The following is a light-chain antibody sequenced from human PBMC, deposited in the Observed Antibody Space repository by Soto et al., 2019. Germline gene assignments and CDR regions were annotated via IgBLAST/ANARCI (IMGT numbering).Light chain of an antibody. V-gene: IGLV2-8*01. CDR1: SSDVGRYNY. Sequence: QPVLTQPPSASGSPGQSVTISCTGTSSDVGRYNYVSWYQQHPGKAPKLMIYEVSKRPSGVPDRFSGSKSGNTASLTVSGLQAEDEADYYCSSYAGSNNLVFGGGTKLTVL. J-gene: IGLJ2*01. CDR2: EVS. CDR3: SSYAGSNNLV.